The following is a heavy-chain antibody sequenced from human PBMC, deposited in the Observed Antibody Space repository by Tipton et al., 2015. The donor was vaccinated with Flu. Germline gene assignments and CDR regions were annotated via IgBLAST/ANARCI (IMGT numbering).Heavy chain of an antibody. J-gene: IGHJ5*02. D-gene: IGHD4-11*01. CDR3: ARRDYTNYVSDPKSWFDP. V-gene: IGHV4-38-2*01. Sequence: TLSLTCAVSGYSIGNGYYWGWIRQAPGKGLEWIASIYHSGTTYYNPSLKSRVTISIDRSKNQFSLNLKSVTAADMAVYYCARRDYTNYVSDPKSWFDPWGQGILVTVSS. CDR1: GYSIGNGYY. CDR2: IYHSGTT.